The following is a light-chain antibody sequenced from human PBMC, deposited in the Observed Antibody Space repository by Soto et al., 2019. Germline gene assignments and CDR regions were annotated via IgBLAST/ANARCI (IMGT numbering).Light chain of an antibody. CDR3: QSYDSSLSGSV. CDR1: SSNIGAGYD. V-gene: IGLV1-40*01. J-gene: IGLJ2*01. CDR2: GNS. Sequence: QSVLTQPPSVSGATGQRVTISCTGGSSNIGAGYDVHWYQQLPGTAPKLLIYGNSNRPSGVPDRFSGSKSDTSASLAITGLQAEDEAYYYCQSYDSSLSGSVFGGGTKVTV.